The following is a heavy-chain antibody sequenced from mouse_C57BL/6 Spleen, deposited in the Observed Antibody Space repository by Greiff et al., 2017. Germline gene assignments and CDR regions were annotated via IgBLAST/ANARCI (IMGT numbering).Heavy chain of an antibody. J-gene: IGHJ1*03. CDR3: ARSNFLRYFDV. CDR2: IHPNSGST. V-gene: IGHV1-64*01. Sequence: QVQLQQPGAELVKPGASVKLSCKASGYTFTSYWMHWVKQRPGQGLEWIGMIHPNSGSTNYNEKFKGKATLTVDKSSSTAYMQLSSLTSEDSAVYYCARSNFLRYFDVWGTGTTVTVSS. CDR1: GYTFTSYW.